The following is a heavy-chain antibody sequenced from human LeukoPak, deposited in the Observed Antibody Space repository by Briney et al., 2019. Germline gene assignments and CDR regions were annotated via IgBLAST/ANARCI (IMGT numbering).Heavy chain of an antibody. CDR1: GGSFSGYY. V-gene: IGHV4-34*01. J-gene: IGHJ4*02. Sequence: PSETLSLTCAVYGGSFSGYYWSWIRQPPGKGLEWIGEINHSGSTNYNPSLKSRVTISVDTSKNQFSLKLSSVTAADTAVYYCARGSGSGWPIDYWGQGTLVTVSS. D-gene: IGHD6-19*01. CDR2: INHSGST. CDR3: ARGSGSGWPIDY.